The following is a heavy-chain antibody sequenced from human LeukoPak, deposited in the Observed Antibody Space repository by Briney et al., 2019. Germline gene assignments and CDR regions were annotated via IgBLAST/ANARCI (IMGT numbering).Heavy chain of an antibody. CDR3: ADLKTFPRDYLDY. V-gene: IGHV3-30*02. CDR1: GFTFSSYG. J-gene: IGHJ4*02. Sequence: PGGSLRLSXAASGFTFSSYGMHWVRQAPGKGLEWVAFIRYDGSNKYYADSVKGRFTISRDNSKNTLYLQMNSLRAEDTAVYYCADLKTFPRDYLDYWGQGTLVTVSS. CDR2: IRYDGSNK.